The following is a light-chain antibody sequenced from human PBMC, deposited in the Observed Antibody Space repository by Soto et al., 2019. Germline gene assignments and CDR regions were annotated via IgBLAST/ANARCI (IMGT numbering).Light chain of an antibody. Sequence: QSALTQPASVSGSPGQSITISCTGTSSDVGGYNYVSWYQQHPAKAPILMIYEVSNRPSGVSHRFSGSKSGNTASLTISGLQAEDEADYYCFSYTTSSTLVFGGGTKLTVL. J-gene: IGLJ3*02. V-gene: IGLV2-14*01. CDR2: EVS. CDR1: SSDVGGYNY. CDR3: FSYTTSSTLV.